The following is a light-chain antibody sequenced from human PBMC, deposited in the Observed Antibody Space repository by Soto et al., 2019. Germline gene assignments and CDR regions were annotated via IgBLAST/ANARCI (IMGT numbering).Light chain of an antibody. CDR2: AAS. CDR1: QGIRNF. J-gene: IGKJ3*01. V-gene: IGKV1-27*01. CDR3: QKYSSVPV. Sequence: DIPMTQSPTSLSASVGDRVTITCRARQGIRNFVAWYQQKPGKAPKLLIYAASTLQSGVPSRFSSSGSGTDFTLTINSLQPEDVATYSCQKYSSVPVFGPGTKVEIK.